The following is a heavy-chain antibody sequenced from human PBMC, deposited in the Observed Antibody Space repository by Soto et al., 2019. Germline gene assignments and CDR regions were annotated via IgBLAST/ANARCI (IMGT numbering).Heavy chain of an antibody. D-gene: IGHD3-10*01. V-gene: IGHV1-69*01. CDR2: IIPIFGTA. Sequence: QVQLVQSGAEVKKPGSSVKVSCKASVGTFSSYAISWVRQAPGQGLEWMGGIIPIFGTANYAQKFQGRVTITADESTSTAYMELSSLRSEDTAVYYCARGTTIMVRGVMDSFDIWGQGTMVTVSS. J-gene: IGHJ3*02. CDR3: ARGTTIMVRGVMDSFDI. CDR1: VGTFSSYA.